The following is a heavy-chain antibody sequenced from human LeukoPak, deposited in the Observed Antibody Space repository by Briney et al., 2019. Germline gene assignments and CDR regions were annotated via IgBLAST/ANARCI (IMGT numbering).Heavy chain of an antibody. V-gene: IGHV3-33*01. CDR2: IWYDGSNK. Sequence: GSLRLSCAASGFNFSSFVMHWVRPAPGKGLEWVAVIWYDGSNKYYADSVKGRFTISRDNSKNTLYLQMNSLRAEDTAVYYCARGPSAYPKCFDYWGQGTLVTVSS. D-gene: IGHD5-12*01. CDR3: ARGPSAYPKCFDY. J-gene: IGHJ4*02. CDR1: GFNFSSFV.